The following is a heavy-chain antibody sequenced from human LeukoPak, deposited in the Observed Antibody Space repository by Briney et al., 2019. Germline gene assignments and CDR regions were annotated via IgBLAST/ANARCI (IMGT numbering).Heavy chain of an antibody. CDR2: ISSSGSTI. CDR3: ARDQSDIVVVPAAIGDAFDI. D-gene: IGHD2-2*02. Sequence: GGSLRLSCAASGFTFSDYYMSWIRQAPWKGLEWVSYISSSGSTIYYADSVKGRFTISRDNAKNTLYLQMNSLRAEDTAVYYCARDQSDIVVVPAAIGDAFDIWGQGTMVTVSS. V-gene: IGHV3-11*04. J-gene: IGHJ3*02. CDR1: GFTFSDYY.